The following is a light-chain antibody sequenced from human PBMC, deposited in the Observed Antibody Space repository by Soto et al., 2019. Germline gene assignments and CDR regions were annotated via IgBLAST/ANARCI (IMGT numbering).Light chain of an antibody. CDR2: GAS. CDR3: QQYGDWPLT. Sequence: EIVMAQSPATLSVSPGERATLSCRASQSVRNTYLAWYQQKPGQAPRLLISGASTRAAGIPARFSGSGSGTEFTLAISSLQSEDFAVYYCQQYGDWPLTFGGGTKVDIK. CDR1: QSVRNTY. J-gene: IGKJ4*01. V-gene: IGKV3-15*01.